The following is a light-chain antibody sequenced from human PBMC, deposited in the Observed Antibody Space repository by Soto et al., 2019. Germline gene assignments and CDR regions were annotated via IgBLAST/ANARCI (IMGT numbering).Light chain of an antibody. CDR3: QQYGDGNSPRYS. CDR2: ATS. CDR1: QTISSLY. V-gene: IGKV3-20*01. J-gene: IGKJ2*03. Sequence: EVVLTQSPGTLSLSPGERVTLSCRASQTISSLYFAWYQQKPGQAPRLLIYATSNRATGIPDRFSGSGSGTDFTLTIARLEPEDFAVYFWQQYGDGNSPRYSFGQGTRLDIK.